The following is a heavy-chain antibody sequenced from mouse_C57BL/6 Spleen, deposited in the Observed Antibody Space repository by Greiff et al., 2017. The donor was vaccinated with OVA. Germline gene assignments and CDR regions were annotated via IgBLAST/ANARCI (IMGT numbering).Heavy chain of an antibody. CDR1: GYTFTSYW. CDR3: ARMTAQGYFDY. V-gene: IGHV1-64*01. CDR2: IHPNSGST. Sequence: VQLQQSGAELVKPGASVKLSCKASGYTFTSYWMHWVKQRPGQGLEWIGMIHPNSGSTNYNEKFKSKATLTVDKSSSTAYMQLSSLTSEDSAVYYCARMTAQGYFDYWGQGTTLTVSS. D-gene: IGHD3-2*02. J-gene: IGHJ2*01.